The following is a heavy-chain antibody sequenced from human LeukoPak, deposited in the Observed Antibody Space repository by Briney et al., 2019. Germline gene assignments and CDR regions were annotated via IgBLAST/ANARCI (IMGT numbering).Heavy chain of an antibody. J-gene: IGHJ5*02. CDR1: GYTFTSYH. CDR2: INPSGGTT. D-gene: IGHD5-12*01. Sequence: GASVKVSCKASGYTFTSYHMHWVRQAPGQGLEWMGIINPSGGTTNYAQKFRGRVTMTTDTSTSTAYMELRSLRSDDTAVYYCARAGSRMATIISVREYNWFDPWGQGTLATASS. CDR3: ARAGSRMATIISVREYNWFDP. V-gene: IGHV1-46*01.